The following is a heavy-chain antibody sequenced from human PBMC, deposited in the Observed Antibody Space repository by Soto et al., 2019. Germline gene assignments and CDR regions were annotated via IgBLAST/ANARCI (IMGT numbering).Heavy chain of an antibody. CDR3: ARVPAPMAAAGTPPDYYYMDV. D-gene: IGHD6-13*01. CDR2: INHSGST. CDR1: GGSFSGYY. Sequence: SETLSLTCAVYGGSFSGYYWSWIRQPPGKGLEWIGEINHSGSTNYNPSLKSRVTISVDTSKNQFSLKLSSVTAADTPVYYCARVPAPMAAAGTPPDYYYMDVWGKGTTVTVSS. V-gene: IGHV4-34*01. J-gene: IGHJ6*03.